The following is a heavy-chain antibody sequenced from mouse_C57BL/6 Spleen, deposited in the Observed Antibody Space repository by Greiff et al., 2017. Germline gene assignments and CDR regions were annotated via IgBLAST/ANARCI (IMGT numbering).Heavy chain of an antibody. D-gene: IGHD4-1*01. CDR2: IYIGNGYT. Sequence: VQLQQSGAELVRPGSSVKMSCKTSGYTFTSYGINWVKQRPGQGLEWIGYIYIGNGYTEYNEKFKGKDTLTSDTSSSTAYMQLSSLTSEDSAIDFCSRNPDWDMGAMDYWGQGTSVTVSS. V-gene: IGHV1-58*01. CDR1: GYTFTSYG. CDR3: SRNPDWDMGAMDY. J-gene: IGHJ4*01.